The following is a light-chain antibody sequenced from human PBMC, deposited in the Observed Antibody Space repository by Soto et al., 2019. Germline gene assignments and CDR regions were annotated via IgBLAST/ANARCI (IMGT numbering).Light chain of an antibody. CDR3: QQRSNWPPIT. J-gene: IGKJ5*01. CDR1: QTIGSW. Sequence: DIQMTQSPSPLSGSVGDRVTITCRASQTIGSWLAWYQQKPGKAPKLLIYKASTLKSGVPSRFSGSGSGTEFTLTISSLEPEDFAVYYCQQRSNWPPITFGQGTRLEI. CDR2: KAS. V-gene: IGKV1-5*03.